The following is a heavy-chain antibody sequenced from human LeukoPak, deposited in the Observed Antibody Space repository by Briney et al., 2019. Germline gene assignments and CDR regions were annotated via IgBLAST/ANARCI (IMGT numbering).Heavy chain of an antibody. CDR2: IHHSGHT. CDR1: GDSVSSGTSF. D-gene: IGHD2-2*01. V-gene: IGHV4-31*03. Sequence: PSETLSLTCTVSGDSVSSGTSFWGLIRQRPGKGLEWVGYIHHSGHTYDNPSLSSRVIMSMDTSKNQFSLKLSSVTAADTAVYYCARYCSSTSCPFDYWGQGALVTVSP. CDR3: ARYCSSTSCPFDY. J-gene: IGHJ4*02.